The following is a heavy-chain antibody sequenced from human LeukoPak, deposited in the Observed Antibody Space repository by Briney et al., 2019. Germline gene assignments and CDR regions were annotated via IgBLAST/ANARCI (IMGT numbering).Heavy chain of an antibody. CDR1: GYSIINTFY. V-gene: IGHV4-38-2*02. CDR2: IHHSGSRFESGST. J-gene: IGHJ1*01. Sequence: SETLSLTCTVSGYSIINTFYWGWIRQSPGKGLEWIGSIHHSGSRFESGSTHYNPSLKSRVTVSADTSKNQFSLTLRSVTAADTAVYFCARSVTSGFFNDWGLGILVTVSS. CDR3: ARSVTSGFFND. D-gene: IGHD2-2*01.